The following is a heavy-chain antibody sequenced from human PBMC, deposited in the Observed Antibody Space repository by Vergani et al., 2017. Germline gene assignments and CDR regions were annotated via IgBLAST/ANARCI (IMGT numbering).Heavy chain of an antibody. CDR1: GATFRSNT. Sequence: QVQLVQSGAEVKKPGSSVKVSCKASGATFRSNTISWVRQVPGQGLEWMGRIIPVLGKTKYAQDFQGRLTITADTSTSTAYMELTSLRSEDTAVYYCARGPFSAAGILDYWGQGTLVTVSS. CDR2: IIPVLGKT. J-gene: IGHJ4*02. CDR3: ARGPFSAAGILDY. V-gene: IGHV1-69*08. D-gene: IGHD6-13*01.